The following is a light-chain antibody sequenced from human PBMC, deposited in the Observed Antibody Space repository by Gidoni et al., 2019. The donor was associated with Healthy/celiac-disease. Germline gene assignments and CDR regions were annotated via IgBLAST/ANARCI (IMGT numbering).Light chain of an antibody. V-gene: IGKV3-15*01. CDR1: KRVSSN. CDR2: GAS. J-gene: IGKJ5*01. CDR3: RQYNNWPPIT. Sequence: EIVMTQSPATLSVSPGERATLSCRASKRVSSNLAWYQQKPGKAPRLLIYGASTRATSIPARFSGSGSGTEFTLTISSLQSEDFAVYYCRQYNNWPPITFGQGTRLEIK.